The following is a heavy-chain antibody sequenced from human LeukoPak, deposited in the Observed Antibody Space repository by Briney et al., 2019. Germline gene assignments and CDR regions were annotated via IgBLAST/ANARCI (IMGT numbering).Heavy chain of an antibody. V-gene: IGHV4-39*07. CDR1: GGSISSSSYY. Sequence: SETLSLTCTVSGGSISSSSYYWGWIRQPPGNGLEWIGSIYYSGSTYYNPSLKSRVTISVDTSKNQFSLKLSSVTAADTAVYYCARLGAAVVRYYYYYMDVWGKGTTVTVSS. CDR3: ARLGAAVVRYYYYYMDV. D-gene: IGHD6-13*01. CDR2: IYYSGST. J-gene: IGHJ6*03.